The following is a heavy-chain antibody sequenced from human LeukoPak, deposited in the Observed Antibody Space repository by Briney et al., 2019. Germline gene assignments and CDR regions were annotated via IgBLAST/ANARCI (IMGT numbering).Heavy chain of an antibody. Sequence: GGSLRLSCAVSGFTFTDYWMNWVRQAPGKGLDWVASIRQDGGEKSYLDSVKGRFTISRDNTKNSLYLQINSLRAEDTAVYYCARDGTAAGLYFDLWGQGTLVTVSS. CDR2: IRQDGGEK. V-gene: IGHV3-7*01. J-gene: IGHJ4*01. D-gene: IGHD6-13*01. CDR3: ARDGTAAGLYFDL. CDR1: GFTFTDYW.